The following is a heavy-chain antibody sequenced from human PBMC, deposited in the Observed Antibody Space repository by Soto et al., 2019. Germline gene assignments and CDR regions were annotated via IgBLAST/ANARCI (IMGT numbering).Heavy chain of an antibody. CDR3: TRAPFVVETAPTKLDY. D-gene: IGHD2-21*02. Sequence: PGGSLRLSCSASGFNFGGYAMSWVRQAPGKGLELVGFIRSKAYYGTTEYAASVRGRFTISRDDSKSIAYLQMNSLKSEDTAVYYCTRAPFVVETAPTKLDYWGLGTPVTVSS. V-gene: IGHV3-49*04. CDR1: GFNFGGYA. CDR2: IRSKAYYGTT. J-gene: IGHJ4*02.